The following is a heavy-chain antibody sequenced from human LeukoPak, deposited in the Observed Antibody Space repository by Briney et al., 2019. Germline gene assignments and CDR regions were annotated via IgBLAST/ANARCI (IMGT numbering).Heavy chain of an antibody. V-gene: IGHV1-2*02. J-gene: IGHJ3*02. D-gene: IGHD3-10*01. Sequence: ASVKVSCKASGYTFTGYYVHWVRQAPGQGLEWMGWINPNSGGTNYAQKFQGRVTMTRDTSISTAYMELSRLRSDDTDVYYCARDVLWFGEGDAFDIWGQGTMVTVSS. CDR3: ARDVLWFGEGDAFDI. CDR1: GYTFTGYY. CDR2: INPNSGGT.